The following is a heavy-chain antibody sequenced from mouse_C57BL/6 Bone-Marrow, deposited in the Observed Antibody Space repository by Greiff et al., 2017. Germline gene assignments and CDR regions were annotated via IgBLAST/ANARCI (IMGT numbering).Heavy chain of an antibody. CDR1: GYTFTDYY. D-gene: IGHD2-1*01. V-gene: IGHV1-19*01. CDR2: INPYNGGT. Sequence: VQLQQSGPVLVKPGASVKMSCKASGYTFTDYYLNWVTQSHGKSLEWIGVINPYNGGTSYNQKFKGKATLTVDKSSSTAYMELNSLTSEDSAVYYCARINYYYAMDYWGQGTSVTVSS. J-gene: IGHJ4*01. CDR3: ARINYYYAMDY.